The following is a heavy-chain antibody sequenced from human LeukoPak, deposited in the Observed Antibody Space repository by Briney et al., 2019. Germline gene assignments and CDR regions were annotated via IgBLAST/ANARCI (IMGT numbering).Heavy chain of an antibody. D-gene: IGHD2-2*02. J-gene: IGHJ4*02. V-gene: IGHV3-30-3*01. CDR1: GFTFSSYA. CDR2: ISYDGSNK. CDR3: CTYCSSTSCYTGDY. Sequence: PGGSLRLSCAASGFTFSSYAMHWVRQAPGKGLEWVAVISYDGSNKYYADSVKGRFTISRDNSKNTLYLQMNSLRAEDTAVYYCCTYCSSTSCYTGDYWGQGTLVTVSS.